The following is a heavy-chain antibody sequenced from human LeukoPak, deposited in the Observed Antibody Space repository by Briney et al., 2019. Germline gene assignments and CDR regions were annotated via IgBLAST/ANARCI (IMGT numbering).Heavy chain of an antibody. J-gene: IGHJ6*03. V-gene: IGHV1-69*02. D-gene: IGHD4-23*01. CDR3: ALRTVGTFYYYYYMDV. CDR2: IIPILGIA. Sequence: SVKVSCKASGGTFSSYTISWVRQAPGQGLEWIGRIIPILGIANYAQKFQGRVTITADKSTSTAYMELSSLRSEDTAVYYCALRTVGTFYYYYYMDVWGKGTTVTVSS. CDR1: GGTFSSYT.